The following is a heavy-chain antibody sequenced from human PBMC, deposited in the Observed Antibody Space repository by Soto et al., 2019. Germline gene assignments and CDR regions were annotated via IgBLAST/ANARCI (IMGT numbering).Heavy chain of an antibody. CDR1: GFTFSSYA. J-gene: IGHJ4*02. V-gene: IGHV3-23*01. CDR3: AKVYYDSSGWYGDPPDY. CDR2: ISGSGGST. D-gene: IGHD3-22*01. Sequence: GGSLRLSCAASGFTFSSYAMSWVRQAPGKGLEWVSAISGSGGSTYYADSVKGRFTISRDNSKNTLYLQMNSLRAEDTAVYYCAKVYYDSSGWYGDPPDYWGQGTLVTVSS.